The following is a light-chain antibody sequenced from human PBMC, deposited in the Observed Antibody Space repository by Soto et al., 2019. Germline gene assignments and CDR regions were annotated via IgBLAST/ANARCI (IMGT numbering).Light chain of an antibody. CDR1: NSNIGKNY. V-gene: IGLV1-44*01. CDR3: AAWDDILNVVV. J-gene: IGLJ2*01. Sequence: QSVLTQPPSASGTPGQRVTISCSGSNSNIGKNYVYWYRQLPGTAPKLLIYSNSQRPSGVPDRFSGSKSGTSASLAISGLQSEDEADYYCAAWDDILNVVVFGGGTKLTVL. CDR2: SNS.